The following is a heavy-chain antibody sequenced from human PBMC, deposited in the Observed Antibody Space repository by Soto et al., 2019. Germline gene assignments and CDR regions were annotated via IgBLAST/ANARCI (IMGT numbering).Heavy chain of an antibody. J-gene: IGHJ6*01. CDR3: AADRTFGVIIFYGSAGYYGLYV. Sequence: GASVKVSCKASGFTLTGSAVQWVRQARGQRLEWIGWIAAGSGNTNYAQKFQERVTITRDMSTRTAYMELSSLRSEDTAVYYCAADRTFGVIIFYGSAGYYGLYVWG. D-gene: IGHD3-3*01. CDR2: IAAGSGNT. V-gene: IGHV1-58*01. CDR1: GFTLTGSA.